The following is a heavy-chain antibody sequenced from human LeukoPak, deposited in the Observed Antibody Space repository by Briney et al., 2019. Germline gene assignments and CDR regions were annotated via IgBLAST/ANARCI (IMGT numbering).Heavy chain of an antibody. Sequence: GGSLRLSCAASGFTFSSYAMSWVRQAPGKGLEWVSAISGSGGSTYYADSVKGRFTISRDNSKNTLNLQMNSLRAEDTAVYYCAKGIYGYSYGLFDYWGQGTLVTVSS. D-gene: IGHD5-18*01. CDR1: GFTFSSYA. J-gene: IGHJ4*02. CDR3: AKGIYGYSYGLFDY. CDR2: ISGSGGST. V-gene: IGHV3-23*01.